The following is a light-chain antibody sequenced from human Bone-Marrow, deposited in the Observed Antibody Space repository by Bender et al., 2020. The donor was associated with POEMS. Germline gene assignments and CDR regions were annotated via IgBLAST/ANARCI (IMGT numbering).Light chain of an antibody. Sequence: QSTLTQPHSVSGSPGQSITISCTGTSSDVGDYNYVSWYQQFPGKAPKLMIYDVSNRPSGVSNRFSGSKSGNTASLTISGLQAEDEGHYFCSSYTSSSTPYVFGTGTKVTVL. CDR3: SSYTSSSTPYV. CDR1: SSDVGDYNY. J-gene: IGLJ1*01. CDR2: DVS. V-gene: IGLV2-14*01.